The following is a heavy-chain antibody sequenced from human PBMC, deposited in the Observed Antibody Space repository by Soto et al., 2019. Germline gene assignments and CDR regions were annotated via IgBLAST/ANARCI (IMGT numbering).Heavy chain of an antibody. CDR3: ARGRRWLVPSYFDL. Sequence: SETLFLTFAVYGGSFSGYYWSWIRQPPGKGLEWIGEINHSGSTNYNPSIKSRVTISVDTSKNQFSLKLSSVTAADTAVYYCARGRRWLVPSYFDLWGRGTLVTVSS. CDR2: INHSGST. J-gene: IGHJ2*01. D-gene: IGHD6-19*01. V-gene: IGHV4-34*01. CDR1: GGSFSGYY.